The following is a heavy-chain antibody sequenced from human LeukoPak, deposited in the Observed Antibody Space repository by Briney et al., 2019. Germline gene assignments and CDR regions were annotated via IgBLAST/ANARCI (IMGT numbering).Heavy chain of an antibody. V-gene: IGHV3-74*01. Sequence: ETLSLTCTVSGYSISSGYYWMHWVRQAPGKGLVWVSRINSDGSSTSYADSVKGRFTISRDNAKNTLYLQMNSLRAEDTAVYYCARAPFGGVATVGAFDIWGQGTMVTVSS. D-gene: IGHD5-12*01. CDR1: GYSISSGYYW. CDR3: ARAPFGGVATVGAFDI. CDR2: INSDGSST. J-gene: IGHJ3*02.